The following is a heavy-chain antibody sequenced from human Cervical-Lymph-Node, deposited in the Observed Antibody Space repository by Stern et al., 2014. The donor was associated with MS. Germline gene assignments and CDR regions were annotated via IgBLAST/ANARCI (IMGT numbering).Heavy chain of an antibody. CDR2: IFPLFWTA. J-gene: IGHJ6*02. CDR3: ARDHNWEGDYYVMDV. D-gene: IGHD1-1*01. Sequence: QVQLVQSGAEVKKPGSSVKVSCKTSGCTFSSFGISWVRQAPGQGLEWIGGIFPLFWTAHYAPSFQGRATITADESTNSAYMELNNMRSDDSAVYYCARDHNWEGDYYVMDVWGQGTTVTVSS. CDR1: GCTFSSFG. V-gene: IGHV1-69*01.